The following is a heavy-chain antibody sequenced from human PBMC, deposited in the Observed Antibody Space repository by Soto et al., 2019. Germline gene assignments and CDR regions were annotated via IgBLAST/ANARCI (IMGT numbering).Heavy chain of an antibody. CDR1: GGSFSNFV. Sequence: QVQLVQSGAEVKKPGSSVQVSCKASGGSFSNFVISWVRQAPGQGLEWMGGIIPNFGTTNYAQECQGKVTITADETTRTAYLELSGLTTEDPSVYYCARDVGGKATMRYWGQGTLVTVSS. V-gene: IGHV1-69*01. CDR3: ARDVGGKATMRY. CDR2: IIPNFGTT. D-gene: IGHD3-10*01. J-gene: IGHJ4*02.